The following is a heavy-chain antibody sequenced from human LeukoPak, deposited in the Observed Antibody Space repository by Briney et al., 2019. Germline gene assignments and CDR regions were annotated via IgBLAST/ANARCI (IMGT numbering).Heavy chain of an antibody. CDR2: MNPNSGNT. V-gene: IGHV1-8*01. CDR3: ARRVLLYDILTADSRYYYYYMGV. CDR1: GYTFTSYD. Sequence: ASVKVSCKASGYTFTSYDINWVRQATGQGLEWMGWMNPNSGNTGYAQKFQGRVTMTRNTSISTAYMELSSLRSEDTAVYYCARRVLLYDILTADSRYYYYYMGVWGRGTTVTISS. D-gene: IGHD3-9*01. J-gene: IGHJ6*03.